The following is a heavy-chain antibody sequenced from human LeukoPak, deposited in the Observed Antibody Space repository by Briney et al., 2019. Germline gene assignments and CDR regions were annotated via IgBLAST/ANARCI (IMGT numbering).Heavy chain of an antibody. CDR2: IYTSGST. V-gene: IGHV4-61*02. Sequence: SETLSLTCTVSGGSISSGSYYWSWIRQPAGKGLEWIGRIYTSGSTNYNPSHKSRVTISVDTSKNQFSLKLSSVTAADTAVYYCARGVVFLEWLLPFFDCWGQGTLVTVSS. CDR3: ARGVVFLEWLLPFFDC. D-gene: IGHD3-3*01. CDR1: GGSISSGSYY. J-gene: IGHJ4*02.